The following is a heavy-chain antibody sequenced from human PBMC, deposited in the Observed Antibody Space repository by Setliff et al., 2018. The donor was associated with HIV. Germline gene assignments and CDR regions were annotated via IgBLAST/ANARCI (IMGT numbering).Heavy chain of an antibody. V-gene: IGHV1-2*02. CDR2: VIPVFGEP. D-gene: IGHD3-10*01. J-gene: IGHJ4*02. CDR3: GRGVLYGLSEY. CDR1: GYTFTDYY. Sequence: ASVKVSCKASGYTFTDYYMHWVRQAPGQGLEWVGSVIPVFGEPHYAQRFQGRVTITADRSSNTAYMEIMSLRSDDTATYYCGRGVLYGLSEYWGPGSLVTSPQ.